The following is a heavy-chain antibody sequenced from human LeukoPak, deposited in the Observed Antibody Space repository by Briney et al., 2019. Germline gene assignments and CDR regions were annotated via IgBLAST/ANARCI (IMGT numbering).Heavy chain of an antibody. CDR2: IRHDGSNK. Sequence: PGGSLRLSCAASGFTFSNYGIHWVRQAPGKGLEWVAFIRHDGSNKYDADSVKGRFTISRDNSKNTLYLQINSLRPEDTAVYYCAKDPAARPLRLITDDAFDIWGQGTMVTVSS. CDR3: AKDPAARPLRLITDDAFDI. J-gene: IGHJ3*02. CDR1: GFTFSNYG. V-gene: IGHV3-30*02. D-gene: IGHD3-16*01.